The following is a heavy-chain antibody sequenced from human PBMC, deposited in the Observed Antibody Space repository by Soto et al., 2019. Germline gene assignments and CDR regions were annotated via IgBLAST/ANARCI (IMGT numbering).Heavy chain of an antibody. CDR1: GFTFSSYA. V-gene: IGHV3-23*01. CDR2: ISGSGGSA. Sequence: EVQLLESGGGLVQPGGSLRISCAASGFTFSSYAMSWVRQAPGKGLEWVSAISGSGGSAYYADSVKGRFTISRDNSKNTLYLQMNSLRAEDTAVYYCAKALNYNFWCGPLTGGQGTLVTVSS. J-gene: IGHJ4*02. CDR3: AKALNYNFWCGPLT. D-gene: IGHD3-3*01.